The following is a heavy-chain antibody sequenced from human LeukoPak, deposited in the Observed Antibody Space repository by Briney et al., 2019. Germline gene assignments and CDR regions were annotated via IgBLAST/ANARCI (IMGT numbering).Heavy chain of an antibody. CDR1: GYTFTSYY. V-gene: IGHV1-46*01. CDR2: INPSGGST. Sequence: ASVKVSCKASGYTFTSYYMHWVRQAPGQGLEWMGIINPSGGSTSYAQKFQGRVTMTRDTSTSTVYMELSSLRSEDTAVYYCARDGGAAAGKGGWDNWFDPWGQGTLVTVSS. J-gene: IGHJ5*02. D-gene: IGHD6-13*01. CDR3: ARDGGAAAGKGGWDNWFDP.